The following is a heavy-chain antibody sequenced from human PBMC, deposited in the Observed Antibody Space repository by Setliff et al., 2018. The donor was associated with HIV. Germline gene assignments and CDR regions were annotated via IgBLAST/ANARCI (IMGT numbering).Heavy chain of an antibody. CDR3: ARDNPHFGVASSYYYGMDV. CDR2: IYTSGST. D-gene: IGHD3-3*01. CDR1: GGSISSYY. V-gene: IGHV4-4*07. Sequence: SETLSLTCTVSGGSISSYYWSWIRQPAGKGLEWIGRIYTSGSTNYNPSLKSRVTMPVDTSKNQFSLKLSSVTAADTAVYYCARDNPHFGVASSYYYGMDVWGQGTTVTVSS. J-gene: IGHJ6*02.